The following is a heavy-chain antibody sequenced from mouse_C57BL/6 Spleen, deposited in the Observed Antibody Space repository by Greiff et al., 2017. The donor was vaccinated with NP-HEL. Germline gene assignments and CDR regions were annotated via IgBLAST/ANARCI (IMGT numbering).Heavy chain of an antibody. V-gene: IGHV1-66*01. J-gene: IGHJ1*03. CDR3: ASPAGAPYWYFDV. CDR1: GYSFTSYY. CDR2: IYPGSGNT. Sequence: VMLVESGPELVKPGASVKISCKASGYSFTSYYIHWVKQRPGQGLEWIGWIYPGSGNTKYNEKFKGKATLTADTSSSTAYMQLSSLTSEDSAVYYCASPAGAPYWYFDVWGTGTTVTVSS.